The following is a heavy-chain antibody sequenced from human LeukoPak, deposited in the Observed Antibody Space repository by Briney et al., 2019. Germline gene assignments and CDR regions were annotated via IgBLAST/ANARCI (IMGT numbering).Heavy chain of an antibody. D-gene: IGHD3-3*01. Sequence: GGSLRLSCAASGFTFSSYAMSWVRQAPGKGLEWVSAISGSGGSTYYADSVKGRFTISRDNSKNTLYLQMNSLRAEDTAVYYCAKVGYDFWSGHDVVEYYFDYWGQGTLVTVSS. V-gene: IGHV3-23*01. CDR3: AKVGYDFWSGHDVVEYYFDY. CDR2: ISGSGGST. CDR1: GFTFSSYA. J-gene: IGHJ4*02.